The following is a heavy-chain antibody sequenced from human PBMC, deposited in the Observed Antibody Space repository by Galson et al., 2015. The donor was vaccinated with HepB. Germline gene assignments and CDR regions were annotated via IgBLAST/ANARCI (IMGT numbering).Heavy chain of an antibody. Sequence: SVKVSCKASGYTFSNYNITWVRQAPGQGLEWMGWISGNNGHTNFTQTYQGRLTMTTHTSTATAYLELRSLRSDDTALYYCARGVAGPSSQWIQTRSPLVSHSNRQPCPRLSGCSFADTVNSWRCLW. D-gene: IGHD6-19*01. J-gene: IGHJ2*01. CDR2: ISGNNGHT. CDR3: ARGVAGPSSQWIQTRSPLVSHSNRQPCPRLSGCSFADTVNSWRCL. V-gene: IGHV1-18*04. CDR1: GYTFSNYN.